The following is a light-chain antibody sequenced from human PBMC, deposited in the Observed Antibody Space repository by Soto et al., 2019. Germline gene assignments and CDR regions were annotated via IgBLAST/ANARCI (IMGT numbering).Light chain of an antibody. Sequence: DIQMTQSPSSLSASVGDTVTITCRASQGISNYLAWYQQKPGQVPNLLIYAASTLQSGFPSRFSGSGSGTDFTLTISSLRPEDVATYYCQKYNNAPRTFGQATKVEI. J-gene: IGKJ1*01. CDR1: QGISNY. CDR2: AAS. CDR3: QKYNNAPRT. V-gene: IGKV1-27*01.